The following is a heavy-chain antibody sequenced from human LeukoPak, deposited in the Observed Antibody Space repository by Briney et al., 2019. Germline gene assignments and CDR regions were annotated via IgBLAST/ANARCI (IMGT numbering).Heavy chain of an antibody. V-gene: IGHV1-18*01. Sequence: GASVKVSCKASGYTFTNFGISWVRQAPGQGLEWMGWISAYNGNTNYAQRLQGRVTMTTDTSTSTAYMELRSLRSGDTAVYYCARDRDYGDYNTQDLFVYWGQGTLVTVSS. D-gene: IGHD4-17*01. CDR2: ISAYNGNT. CDR1: GYTFTNFG. CDR3: ARDRDYGDYNTQDLFVY. J-gene: IGHJ4*02.